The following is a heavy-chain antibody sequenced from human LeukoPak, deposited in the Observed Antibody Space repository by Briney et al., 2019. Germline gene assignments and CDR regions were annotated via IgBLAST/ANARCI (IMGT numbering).Heavy chain of an antibody. Sequence: PGGSLRLSCAASGFTFSDYSMNWVRQAPGKGLEWISYIGIYSGNTNYAGSVKGRFTISGDKAKNSLYLQMNSLRAEDTAVYYCARGSRSIDYWGQGTLVTVSS. CDR2: IGIYSGNT. CDR1: GFTFSDYS. J-gene: IGHJ4*02. V-gene: IGHV3-48*01. D-gene: IGHD1-26*01. CDR3: ARGSRSIDY.